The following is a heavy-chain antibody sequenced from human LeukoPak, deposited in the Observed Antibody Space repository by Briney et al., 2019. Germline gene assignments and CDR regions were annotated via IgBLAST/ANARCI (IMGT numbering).Heavy chain of an antibody. CDR2: IYPGDSDT. CDR1: GYSFTSYW. J-gene: IGHJ5*02. V-gene: IGHV5-51*01. CDR3: ARSVKSRYYYGSGSSNWFDP. D-gene: IGHD3-10*01. Sequence: GESLQISCKGSGYSFTSYWIGWVRPMPGKGLEWMGNIYPGDSDTRYSPSFQGQVTISADKSISTAYLQWSSLEASDTGRDYCARSVKSRYYYGSGSSNWFDPWGQGTLVTVSS.